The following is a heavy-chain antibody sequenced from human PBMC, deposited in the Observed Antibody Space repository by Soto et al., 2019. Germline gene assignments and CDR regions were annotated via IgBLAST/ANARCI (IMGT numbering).Heavy chain of an antibody. Sequence: SGPTLVSPAQSLTLTCTVSGFSLTTTGVAMGWIRQPPGRALEWLSLIYWDDDRRYSPSLSSRVTITKDTSENQVPLTMTHMDPVDTATYYCAHSYGSEYYSKGDLRAFAIWARETLVPVSS. J-gene: IGHJ3*02. D-gene: IGHD3-10*01. CDR1: GFSLTTTGVA. CDR2: IYWDDDR. CDR3: AHSYGSEYYSKGDLRAFAI. V-gene: IGHV2-5*02.